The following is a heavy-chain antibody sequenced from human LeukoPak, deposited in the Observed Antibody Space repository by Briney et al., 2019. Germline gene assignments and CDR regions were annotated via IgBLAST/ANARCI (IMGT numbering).Heavy chain of an antibody. J-gene: IGHJ4*02. CDR2: TYYRPKWYN. Sequence: PSQTLSLTCVVSGDSVSSKNGAWNWIRQSPSRGLEWLGRTYYRPKWYNDYAESMEGRMTISQDTSKNQYSLHLNSVTPDDTAVYYCARDFGTTCWHTFDYWGQGTLVTVSS. CDR3: ARDFGTTCWHTFDY. D-gene: IGHD1-14*01. V-gene: IGHV6-1*01. CDR1: GDSVSSKNGA.